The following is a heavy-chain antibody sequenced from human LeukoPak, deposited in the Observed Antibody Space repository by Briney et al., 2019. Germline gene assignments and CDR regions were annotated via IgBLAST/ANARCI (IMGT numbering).Heavy chain of an antibody. V-gene: IGHV1-3*01. D-gene: IGHD2-21*01. CDR3: ARGIWSSHNKDYYFDY. CDR1: GYTFTNYA. Sequence: ASVKVSCKASGYTFTNYAMNWVRQAPGQRLEWMGWINAGNGKTKSSQRFQDRVTITRDTSASKAYMELNSLRSEDTAVYYCARGIWSSHNKDYYFDYWGQGSLVTVSS. J-gene: IGHJ4*02. CDR2: INAGNGKT.